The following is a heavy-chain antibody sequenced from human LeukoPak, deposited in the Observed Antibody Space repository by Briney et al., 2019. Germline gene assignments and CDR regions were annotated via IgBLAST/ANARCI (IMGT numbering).Heavy chain of an antibody. Sequence: GGSLRLSCAASGFTVGSNYMSWVRQAPGKGLEWFSAISGSGGSTYYADSVKGRFTISRDNSKNTLYLQMNSLRAEDTAVYYCAKGTGGGGYHLFDYWGQGTLVTVSS. D-gene: IGHD3-22*01. CDR3: AKGTGGGGYHLFDY. CDR1: GFTVGSNY. V-gene: IGHV3-23*01. J-gene: IGHJ4*02. CDR2: ISGSGGST.